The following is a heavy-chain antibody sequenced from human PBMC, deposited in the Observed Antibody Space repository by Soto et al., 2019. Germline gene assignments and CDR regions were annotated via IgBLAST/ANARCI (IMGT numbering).Heavy chain of an antibody. CDR3: ASGSCSSTSCYIFEY. CDR1: GYTFTSYD. D-gene: IGHD2-2*02. CDR2: MNPNSGNT. V-gene: IGHV1-8*01. Sequence: ASVKVSCKASGYTFTSYDINWVRQATGQWLEWMGLMNPNSGNTGYAQKFQGRVTMTRNTSISTAYMELSSLRSDDTAVYYCASGSCSSTSCYIFEYWGPGTLVTVSS. J-gene: IGHJ4*02.